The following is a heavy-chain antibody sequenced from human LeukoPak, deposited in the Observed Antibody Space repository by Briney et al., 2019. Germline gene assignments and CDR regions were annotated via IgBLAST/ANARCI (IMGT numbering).Heavy chain of an antibody. CDR1: GFTFDDYG. CDR2: LNWNGGST. Sequence: PGGSLRLSCAASGFTFDDYGMSWVRQAPGKGLEWVSGLNWNGGSTGYADSVKGRFTISRDNAENSLYLQMNSLRVEDTAFYYCARDLAYSRLDYWGQGMLVTVSS. CDR3: ARDLAYSRLDY. D-gene: IGHD5-18*01. V-gene: IGHV3-20*04. J-gene: IGHJ4*02.